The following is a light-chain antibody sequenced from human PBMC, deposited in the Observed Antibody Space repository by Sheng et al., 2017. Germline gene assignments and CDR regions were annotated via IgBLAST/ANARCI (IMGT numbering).Light chain of an antibody. Sequence: DVQLTQSPSSLSASVGDRVTITCRASQSIGSSLNWYQQKPGKAPNLLLYGASSLQSGVPSRFSGSGSGTDFTLTINSLQPEDFATYYCQQSYSIFFTFGPGTKVDIK. CDR1: QSIGSS. CDR2: GAS. V-gene: IGKV1-39*01. CDR3: QQSYSIFFT. J-gene: IGKJ3*01.